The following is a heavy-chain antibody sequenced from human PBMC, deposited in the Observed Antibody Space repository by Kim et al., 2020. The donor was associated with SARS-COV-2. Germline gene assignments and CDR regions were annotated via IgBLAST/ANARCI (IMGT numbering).Heavy chain of an antibody. CDR1: GGSFSGYY. V-gene: IGHV4-34*01. Sequence: SETLSLTCAVYGGSFSGYYWSWIRQPPGKGLEWIGEINHSGSTNYNPSLKSRVTISVDTSKNQFSLKLSSVTAADTAVYYCARDFPRGLQSNYYYGMDVWGQGTTVTVSS. CDR2: INHSGST. CDR3: ARDFPRGLQSNYYYGMDV. J-gene: IGHJ6*02. D-gene: IGHD3-10*01.